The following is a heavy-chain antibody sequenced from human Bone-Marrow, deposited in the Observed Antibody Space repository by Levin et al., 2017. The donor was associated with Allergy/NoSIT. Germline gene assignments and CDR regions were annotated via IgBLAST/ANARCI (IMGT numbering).Heavy chain of an antibody. V-gene: IGHV3-53*01. Sequence: GESLKISCAASGFTVSSNYMSWVRQAPGKGLEWVSVIYSGGSTYYADSVKGRFTISRDNSKNTLYLQMNSLRAEDTAVYYCAREKRAFDIWGQGTMVTVSS. CDR2: IYSGGST. J-gene: IGHJ3*02. CDR1: GFTVSSNY. CDR3: AREKRAFDI.